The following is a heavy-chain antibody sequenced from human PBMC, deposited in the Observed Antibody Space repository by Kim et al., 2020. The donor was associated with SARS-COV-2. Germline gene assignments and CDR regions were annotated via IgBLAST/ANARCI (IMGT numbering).Heavy chain of an antibody. V-gene: IGHV4-59*13. CDR1: GGPISDYY. J-gene: IGHJ6*02. D-gene: IGHD3-16*01. CDR2: IYNTGNT. CDR3: ARTWGYYYGLDV. Sequence: SETLSLTCSVSGGPISDYYWSWIRQPPGKGLEWIGYIYNTGNTNYNPSLKSRVTISVDTSKKQFSLKVSSVTAADTAVYYCARTWGYYYGLDVWGQGTTVTVSS.